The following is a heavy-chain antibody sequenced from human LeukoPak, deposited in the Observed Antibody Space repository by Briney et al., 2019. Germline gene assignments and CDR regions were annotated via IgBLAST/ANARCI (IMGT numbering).Heavy chain of an antibody. CDR3: ARGVYSYGYAPNFDY. CDR2: INPNSGGT. D-gene: IGHD5-18*01. V-gene: IGHV1-2*02. CDR1: GYTFTGYY. J-gene: IGHJ4*02. Sequence: GASVKVSCKASGYTFTGYYMHWVQQAPGQGLEWMGWINPNSGGTNYAQKFQGRVTMTRDTSISTAYMELSRLRSDDTAVYYCARGVYSYGYAPNFDYWGQGTLVTVSS.